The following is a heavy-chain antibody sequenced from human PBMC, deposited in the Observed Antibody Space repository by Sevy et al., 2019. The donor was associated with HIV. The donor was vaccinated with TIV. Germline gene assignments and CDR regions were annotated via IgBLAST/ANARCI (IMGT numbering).Heavy chain of an antibody. J-gene: IGHJ6*02. CDR1: GFTFSNYV. CDR2: IASYGNDE. Sequence: GGSLRLSCAASGFTFSNYVMHWVRQAPGKGLEWVTFIASYGNDEDYADSVKGRFTISRDNSKNMLYLQMNSLRPEDTAVYYGARSVLAVAGSYGMDVWGQRTTVTVSS. D-gene: IGHD6-19*01. V-gene: IGHV3-30*04. CDR3: ARSVLAVAGSYGMDV.